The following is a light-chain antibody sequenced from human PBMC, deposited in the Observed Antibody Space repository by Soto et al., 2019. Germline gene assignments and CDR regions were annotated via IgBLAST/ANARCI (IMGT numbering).Light chain of an antibody. CDR1: QSLLQSNGYNY. CDR3: MQALQTPWT. Sequence: DIVMTQSPLSLPVTPGEPASISCRSSQSLLQSNGYNYLDWYLQRPGQSPQVLIYLGSYRASGVPDRFSGGGSGTDFTLKISRVEPEDVGVYYCMQALQTPWTFGQGTKVEIK. J-gene: IGKJ1*01. CDR2: LGS. V-gene: IGKV2-28*01.